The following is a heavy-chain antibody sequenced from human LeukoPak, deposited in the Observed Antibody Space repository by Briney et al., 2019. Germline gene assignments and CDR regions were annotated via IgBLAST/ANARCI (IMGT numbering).Heavy chain of an antibody. CDR3: ARDQEDIVVVPAAIRAGRNWFDP. J-gene: IGHJ5*02. D-gene: IGHD2-2*02. Sequence: ASVKVSCKASGYTFTGYYMHWVRQAPGQGLEWMGWINPNSGGTNYAQKFQGRVTMTRDTSISTAYMELSRLRSDDTAVYYCARDQEDIVVVPAAIRAGRNWFDPWGQGTLVTVSS. CDR1: GYTFTGYY. CDR2: INPNSGGT. V-gene: IGHV1-2*02.